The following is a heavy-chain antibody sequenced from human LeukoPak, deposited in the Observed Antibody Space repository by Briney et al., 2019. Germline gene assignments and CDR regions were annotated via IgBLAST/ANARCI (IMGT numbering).Heavy chain of an antibody. J-gene: IGHJ4*02. CDR1: GFTVGSSY. V-gene: IGHV3-53*01. Sequence: TGGSLRLSCAASGFTVGSSYMGWVRQAPGKGLEWVSVIYSGGSTYYADSMKGRFTLSRDNSKNTLYLQMNSVRAEDTAVYYCARLSGSYYEADYWGQGTLVTVSS. CDR2: IYSGGST. CDR3: ARLSGSYYEADY. D-gene: IGHD1-26*01.